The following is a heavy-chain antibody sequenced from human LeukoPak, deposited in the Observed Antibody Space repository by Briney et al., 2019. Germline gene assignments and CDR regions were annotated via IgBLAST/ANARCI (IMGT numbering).Heavy chain of an antibody. CDR2: IKQDGSEK. CDR1: GFTFRSYS. V-gene: IGHV3-7*01. Sequence: PGGSLRLSCAASGFTFRSYSMNWVRQAPGKGLEWVANIKQDGSEKTYADSVRGRFTIFRDNAKDSVYLQMNSLRAEDSAIYYCAREGFYFFDFWGQGTLVTVSS. CDR3: AREGFYFFDF. J-gene: IGHJ4*01.